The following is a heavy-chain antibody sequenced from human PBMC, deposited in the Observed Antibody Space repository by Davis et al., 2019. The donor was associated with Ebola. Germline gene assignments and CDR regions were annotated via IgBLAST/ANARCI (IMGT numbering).Heavy chain of an antibody. J-gene: IGHJ4*02. Sequence: GESLKISCAASGFTFSDYYMSWIRQAPGKGLEWVSYISSSSSYTNYADSVKGRFTISRDNAKNSLYLQMNSLRAEDTAVYYCARELVVYAITSYGGWYSSRADYWGQGTLVTVSS. CDR2: ISSSSSYT. CDR1: GFTFSDYY. V-gene: IGHV3-11*06. D-gene: IGHD2-8*02. CDR3: ARELVVYAITSYGGWYSSRADY.